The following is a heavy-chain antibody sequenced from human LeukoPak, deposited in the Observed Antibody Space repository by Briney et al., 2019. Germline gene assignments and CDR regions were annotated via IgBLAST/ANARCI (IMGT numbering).Heavy chain of an antibody. CDR1: GGTFSSYA. D-gene: IGHD3-22*01. Sequence: ASVKVSCKASGGTFSSYAISWVRQAPGQGLEWMGRIIPIFGTANYAQKFQGRVTITTDESTSTAYMELSSLRSEDTAVYYCASTYSSGPIYYYYMDVWGKGTTVTVSS. V-gene: IGHV1-69*05. J-gene: IGHJ6*03. CDR2: IIPIFGTA. CDR3: ASTYSSGPIYYYYMDV.